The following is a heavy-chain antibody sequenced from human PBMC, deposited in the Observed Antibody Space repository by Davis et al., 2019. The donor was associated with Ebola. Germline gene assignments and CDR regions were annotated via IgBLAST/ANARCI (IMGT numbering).Heavy chain of an antibody. CDR3: ARASHYSNSPSY. J-gene: IGHJ4*02. CDR1: GGTFSSYA. CDR2: IIPILVIA. V-gene: IGHV1-69*04. D-gene: IGHD4-11*01. Sequence: SVKVSCKASGGTFSSYAISWVRQAPGQGLEWMGRIIPILVIANYAQKFQGRVTITADESTSTAYMELSSLRSEDTAVYYCARASHYSNSPSYWGQGTLVTVSS.